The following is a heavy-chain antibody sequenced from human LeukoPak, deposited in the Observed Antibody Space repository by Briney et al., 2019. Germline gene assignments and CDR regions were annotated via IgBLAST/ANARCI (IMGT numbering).Heavy chain of an antibody. Sequence: ASVKVSCKASGYTFTSYDINWVRQATGQGLERMGWMNPNSGNTGYAQKFQGRVTMTRNTSISTAYMELSSLRSEDTAVYYCARRTLTTFGIVLNYDAFDIWGQGTMVTVSS. V-gene: IGHV1-8*01. D-gene: IGHD3-10*02. CDR3: ARRTLTTFGIVLNYDAFDI. CDR2: MNPNSGNT. CDR1: GYTFTSYD. J-gene: IGHJ3*02.